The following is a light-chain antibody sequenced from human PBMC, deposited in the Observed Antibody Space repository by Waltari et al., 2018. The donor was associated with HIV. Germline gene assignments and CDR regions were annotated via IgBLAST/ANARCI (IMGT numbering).Light chain of an antibody. Sequence: EIVMTQSPATLSVSPGEKATLSCRASQNVNNNLAWYQQKPGQAPRLLIYGASTRATGIPDRFSGSGSGTEFTLTISSLQSEDFVLYYCQQYNNWPPLSFGGGTKVEF. V-gene: IGKV3-15*01. J-gene: IGKJ4*01. CDR1: QNVNNN. CDR2: GAS. CDR3: QQYNNWPPLS.